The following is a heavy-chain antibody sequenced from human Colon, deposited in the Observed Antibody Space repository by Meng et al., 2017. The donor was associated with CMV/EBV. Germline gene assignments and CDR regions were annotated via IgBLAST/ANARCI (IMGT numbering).Heavy chain of an antibody. CDR1: GFNFSSYW. CDR3: AIYDFWSGYRDY. J-gene: IGHJ4*02. Sequence: CAASGFNFSSYWMNWVRQAPGKGLVWVSRINSDGSSTSYADSVKGRFTISRDNAKNTLYLQMNSLRAEDTAVYYCAIYDFWSGYRDYWGQGTLVTVSS. CDR2: INSDGSST. V-gene: IGHV3-74*01. D-gene: IGHD3-3*01.